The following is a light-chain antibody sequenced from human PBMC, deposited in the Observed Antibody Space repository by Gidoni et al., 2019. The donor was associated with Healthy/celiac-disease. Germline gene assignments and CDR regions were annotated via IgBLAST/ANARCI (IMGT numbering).Light chain of an antibody. CDR1: SSDVGGYNY. J-gene: IGLJ3*02. CDR2: EVS. V-gene: IGLV2-14*01. Sequence: HSALTQPASVSGSPGQSITSSFTGTSSDVGGYNYVSWYQQHPGKAPKLMIYEVSNRPSGVSNRFSGSKSGNTASLTISGLQAEDEADYYCSSYTSSSTWVFGGGTKLTVL. CDR3: SSYTSSSTWV.